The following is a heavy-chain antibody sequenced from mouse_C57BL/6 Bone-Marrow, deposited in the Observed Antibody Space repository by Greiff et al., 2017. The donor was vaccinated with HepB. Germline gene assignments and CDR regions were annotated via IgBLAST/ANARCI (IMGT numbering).Heavy chain of an antibody. CDR3: AIDYDWYFDV. V-gene: IGHV1-26*01. D-gene: IGHD2-4*01. CDR2: INPNNGGT. Sequence: EVQLQESGPELVKPGDSVKISCKASGYTFTDYYMNWVKQSHGKSLEWIGDINPNNGGTSYNQKFKGKATLTVDKSSSTAYMELRSLTSEDSAVYYCAIDYDWYFDVWGTGTTVTVSS. J-gene: IGHJ1*03. CDR1: GYTFTDYY.